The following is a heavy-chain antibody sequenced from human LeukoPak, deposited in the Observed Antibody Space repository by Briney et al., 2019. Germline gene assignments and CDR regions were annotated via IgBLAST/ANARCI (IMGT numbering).Heavy chain of an antibody. CDR3: ARAHIVVVPAAMFWFDP. J-gene: IGHJ5*02. V-gene: IGHV4-39*07. CDR2: IYYSGST. Sequence: SETLSLTCTVSGGSISSSSYYWGWIRQPPGEGLEWIGSIYYSGSTNYNPSLKSRVTISVDTSKNQFSLKLSSVTAADTAVYYCARAHIVVVPAAMFWFDPWGQGTLVTVSS. CDR1: GGSISSSSYY. D-gene: IGHD2-2*01.